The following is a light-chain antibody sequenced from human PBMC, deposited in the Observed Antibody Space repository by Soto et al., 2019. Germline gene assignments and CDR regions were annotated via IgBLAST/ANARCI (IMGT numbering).Light chain of an antibody. V-gene: IGKV3-20*01. Sequence: EIVLTQSPGTLSLSPGERATLSCRASQSVGSSYLAWYQQKPGQTPRLLIYGASTRATGIPDRFSGSGSGTDFTLTIRRLEPEDFVVYYCQQYRSSPQNTFGGGTKVEIK. CDR2: GAS. CDR1: QSVGSSY. J-gene: IGKJ4*01. CDR3: QQYRSSPQNT.